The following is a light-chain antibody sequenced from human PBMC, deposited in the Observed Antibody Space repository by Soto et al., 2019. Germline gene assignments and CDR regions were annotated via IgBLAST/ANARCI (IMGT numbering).Light chain of an antibody. CDR1: QSLDSGY. CDR2: DAS. Sequence: EMVLTQSPGTLSLSPGERATLSCRASQSLDSGYLAWYQQKPGQAPRLLIHDASSRATGIPDRFSGSGSGTDFTLTTSRLEPEDFAVYYWQLYGSSRTWTFGQGTKVEIK. V-gene: IGKV3-20*01. CDR3: QLYGSSRTWT. J-gene: IGKJ1*01.